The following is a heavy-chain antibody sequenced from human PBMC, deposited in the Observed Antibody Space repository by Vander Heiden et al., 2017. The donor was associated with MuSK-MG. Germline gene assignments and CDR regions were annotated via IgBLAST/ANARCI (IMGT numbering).Heavy chain of an antibody. CDR1: GFTFSTYA. V-gene: IGHV3-23*01. J-gene: IGHJ4*02. CDR2: IGASGATT. CDR3: AKSLCYDTNCPRAFDY. Sequence: EMQLLESGGGLVPPGGSLRLSCAASGFTFSTYAMNWVRQAPGKGLEWVSGIGASGATTYYADSVKGRFTISRDNSKNTLYVQMKSLRAEDTAVYYCAKSLCYDTNCPRAFDYWGLGSLVTVSS. D-gene: IGHD3-3*01.